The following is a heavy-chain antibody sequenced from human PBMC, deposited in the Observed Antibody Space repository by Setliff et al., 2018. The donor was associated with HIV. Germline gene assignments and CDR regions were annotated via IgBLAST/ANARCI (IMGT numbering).Heavy chain of an antibody. CDR1: GFTFSTYA. CDR3: AKVFVFGIDAFDI. D-gene: IGHD3-10*02. V-gene: IGHV3-23*01. Sequence: GGSLRLSCAASGFTFSTYAMGWVRQAPGKGLEWVSTIGAVGGPAHYAESVKGRFTISKDNSKNALYLQMSSLRDEDTAVYYCAKVFVFGIDAFDIWGQGTMVTVSS. CDR2: IGAVGGPA. J-gene: IGHJ3*02.